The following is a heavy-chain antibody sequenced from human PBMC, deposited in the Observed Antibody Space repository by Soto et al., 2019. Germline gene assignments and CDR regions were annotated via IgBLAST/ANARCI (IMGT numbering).Heavy chain of an antibody. D-gene: IGHD6-13*01. Sequence: PGGSLRLSCAASGFTFDDYAMHWVRQAPGKGPEWVSLISWDGGSTYYADSVKGRFTISRDNSKNSLYLQMNSLRAEDTALYYCAKDVSSSSWYYYYGMDVWGQGTTVTVSS. J-gene: IGHJ6*02. CDR1: GFTFDDYA. CDR3: AKDVSSSSWYYYYGMDV. V-gene: IGHV3-43D*04. CDR2: ISWDGGST.